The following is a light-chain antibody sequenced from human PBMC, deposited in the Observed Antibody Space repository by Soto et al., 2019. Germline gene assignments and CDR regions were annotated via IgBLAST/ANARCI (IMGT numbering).Light chain of an antibody. CDR3: CSYAGSYPYL. V-gene: IGLV2-11*01. Sequence: QSALTQPRSVSGSPGQSVTISCTGTSSDVGSYDYVSWYQQQPGKAPKLMIYDVNKRPSGVPDRFSGSKSGNTASLTVSGLRAEDEADYYCCSYAGSYPYLFGPGTKLTVL. CDR2: DVN. CDR1: SSDVGSYDY. J-gene: IGLJ1*01.